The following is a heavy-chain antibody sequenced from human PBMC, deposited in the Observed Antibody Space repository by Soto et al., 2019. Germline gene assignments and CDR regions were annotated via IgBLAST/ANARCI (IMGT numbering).Heavy chain of an antibody. V-gene: IGHV1-2*02. Sequence: VKVSCKASGYTFTGYYMHWVRQAPGQGLEWMGWFNPNSGGTNYAQKFQGRVTMTEDTSTDTAYMELSSLRSEDTAVYYCATDHYYDSSGYFGNAAFDIWGQGTMVTVS. CDR1: GYTFTGYY. J-gene: IGHJ3*02. CDR3: ATDHYYDSSGYFGNAAFDI. D-gene: IGHD3-22*01. CDR2: FNPNSGGT.